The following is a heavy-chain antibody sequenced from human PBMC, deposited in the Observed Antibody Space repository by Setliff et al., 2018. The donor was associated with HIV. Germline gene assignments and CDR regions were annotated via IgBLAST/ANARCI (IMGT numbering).Heavy chain of an antibody. CDR3: ALLYPYSGYLGY. D-gene: IGHD1-26*01. CDR2: IYTSGST. CDR1: GVSISSGSYY. Sequence: SETLSLTCTVSGVSISSGSYYWSWIRQSAGKGLEWIGRIYTSGSTNDNPSLKSRITISVDTSNNQFSLRLSSVTAADTAVYYCALLYPYSGYLGYWGQGTLVTVSS. V-gene: IGHV4-61*02. J-gene: IGHJ4*02.